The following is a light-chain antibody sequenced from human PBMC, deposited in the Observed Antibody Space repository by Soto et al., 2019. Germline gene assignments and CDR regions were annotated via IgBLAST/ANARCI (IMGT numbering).Light chain of an antibody. CDR3: QKYNSAPFT. J-gene: IGKJ3*01. Sequence: DIPITQSPSSLSASVGDSVAITCRASQGISNYLAWYQQKPGKVPKLLIYAASTLQSGVPSRFSGSGSGTDFTLTISSLQPEDVATYYCQKYNSAPFTFGPGTNVDIK. CDR1: QGISNY. CDR2: AAS. V-gene: IGKV1-27*01.